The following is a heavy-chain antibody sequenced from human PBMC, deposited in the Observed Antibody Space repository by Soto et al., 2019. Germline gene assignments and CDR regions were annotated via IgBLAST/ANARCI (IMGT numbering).Heavy chain of an antibody. J-gene: IGHJ4*02. CDR2: IYYSGCT. CDR3: AIGHYYDSSGYIEY. V-gene: IGHV4-59*01. CDR1: CGSISSYY. D-gene: IGHD3-22*01. Sequence: SETLSLTCTVSCGSISSYYWSWIRQPPGKGLEGIGYIYYSGCTNYNPSLKIRVTISVDTSKNQFSLKMSSVTAADTAVYYCAIGHYYDSSGYIEYWCQGTLVTVSS.